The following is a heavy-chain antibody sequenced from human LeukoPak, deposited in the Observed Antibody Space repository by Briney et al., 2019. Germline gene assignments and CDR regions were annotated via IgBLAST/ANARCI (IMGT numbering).Heavy chain of an antibody. J-gene: IGHJ4*02. CDR1: GFTFSSYA. D-gene: IGHD3-3*01. Sequence: GGSLRLSCAASGFTFSSYAMHWVRQAPGKGLEWVAVISYDGSNKYYADSVKGRFTISRDNSKNTLYLQMNSLRAEDTAVYYCARRGEAGTYYDFWSGYQSGPFDYWGQGTLVTVSS. CDR3: ARRGEAGTYYDFWSGYQSGPFDY. V-gene: IGHV3-30-3*01. CDR2: ISYDGSNK.